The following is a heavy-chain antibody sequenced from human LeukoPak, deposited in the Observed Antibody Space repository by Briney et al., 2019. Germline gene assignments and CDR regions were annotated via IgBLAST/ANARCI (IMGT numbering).Heavy chain of an antibody. V-gene: IGHV1-2*04. Sequence: ASVKVSCKASGYTFTGYYMHWVRQAPGQGLEWMGWINPNSGGTNYAQKFQGWVTMTRDTSISTAYMELSRLRSDDTAVYYCARGAGYNYPYYFDYWGQGTLVTVSS. CDR3: ARGAGYNYPYYFDY. D-gene: IGHD5-24*01. CDR2: INPNSGGT. J-gene: IGHJ4*02. CDR1: GYTFTGYY.